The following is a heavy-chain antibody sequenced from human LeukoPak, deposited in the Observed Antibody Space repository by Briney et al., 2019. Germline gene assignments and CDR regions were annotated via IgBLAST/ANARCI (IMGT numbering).Heavy chain of an antibody. CDR3: ARIIMCTNGVCPYYYYYGMDV. J-gene: IGHJ6*02. CDR2: IYYSGST. D-gene: IGHD2-8*01. V-gene: IGHV4-59*01. Sequence: SETLSLTCTGPGGSISSYYRSWIRQPPGKGLRWIGYIYYSGSTNYNPSLKSRVTISVDTSKNQFSLKLSSVTAADTAVYYCARIIMCTNGVCPYYYYYGMDVWGQGTTVTVSS. CDR1: GGSISSYY.